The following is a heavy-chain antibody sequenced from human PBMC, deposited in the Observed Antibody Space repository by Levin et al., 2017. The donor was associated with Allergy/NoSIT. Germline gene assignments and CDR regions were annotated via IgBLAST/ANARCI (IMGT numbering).Heavy chain of an antibody. Sequence: SQTLSLTCTVSGGSIRSGSYYWSWIRQPAGKGLEYIGRIYTSGSTNYNPSLKSRVTISVDTSKNQFSLKLSSVTAADTAVYFCARGYYGRGDYWGQGTLVTVSS. D-gene: IGHD3-10*01. CDR2: IYTSGST. V-gene: IGHV4-61*02. CDR3: ARGYYGRGDY. J-gene: IGHJ4*02. CDR1: GGSIRSGSYY.